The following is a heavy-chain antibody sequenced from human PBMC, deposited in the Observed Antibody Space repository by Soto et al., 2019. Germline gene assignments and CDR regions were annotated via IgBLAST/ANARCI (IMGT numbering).Heavy chain of an antibody. CDR1: GYTFSNYG. V-gene: IGHV1-18*01. D-gene: IGHD3-10*01. J-gene: IGHJ4*02. Sequence: ASVKVSCKTSGYTFSNYGIAWVRQAPGQGLEWMGWISVYNYNTNYAQKLQGRVTMTRDISTSTAYMELRSLISDDTAVYYCARGGGYYGSGTYQFDYWGQGTLVTVSS. CDR3: ARGGGYYGSGTYQFDY. CDR2: ISVYNYNT.